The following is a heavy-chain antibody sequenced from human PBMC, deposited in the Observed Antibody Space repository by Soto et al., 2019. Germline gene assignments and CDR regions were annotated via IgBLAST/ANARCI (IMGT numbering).Heavy chain of an antibody. CDR2: ISSSSSYT. CDR3: ARETSITMVRGVPDY. CDR1: VFTFSDYY. D-gene: IGHD3-10*01. Sequence: SLRLSCSASVFTFSDYYMSWMRQAPGKGLEWVSYISSSSSYTNYADSVKGRFTISRDNAKNSLYLQMNSLRAEDTAVYYCARETSITMVRGVPDYWGQGTLVTVSS. V-gene: IGHV3-11*06. J-gene: IGHJ4*02.